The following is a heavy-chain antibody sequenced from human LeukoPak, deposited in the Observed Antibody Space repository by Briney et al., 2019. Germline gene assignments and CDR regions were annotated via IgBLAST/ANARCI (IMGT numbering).Heavy chain of an antibody. D-gene: IGHD6-13*01. V-gene: IGHV3-33*08. J-gene: IGHJ4*02. CDR1: GFTFSSYT. CDR3: ARARGAAGTGSIDY. Sequence: PGRSLRLSCAASGFTFSSYTMRWVRQAPGKGLEWVAVVWNDGTKKYYADSVKGRFTISRDKSKNTLYLQMNSLRAEDTAVYYCARARGAAGTGSIDYWGRGTLVTVSS. CDR2: VWNDGTKK.